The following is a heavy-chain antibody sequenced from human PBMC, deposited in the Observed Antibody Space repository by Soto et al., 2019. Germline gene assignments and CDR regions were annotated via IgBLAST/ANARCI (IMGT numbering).Heavy chain of an antibody. V-gene: IGHV3-23*01. CDR2: ISGSGGST. J-gene: IGHJ4*02. D-gene: IGHD6-13*01. CDR1: GFTFSSYA. Sequence: PGGSLRFSCAASGFTFSSYAMSWVRQAPGKGLEWVSAISGSGGSTYYADSVKGRFTISRDNSKNTLYLQMNSLRAEDTAVYYCAKDGGAGSSWLVYYFDYWGQGTLVTVSS. CDR3: AKDGGAGSSWLVYYFDY.